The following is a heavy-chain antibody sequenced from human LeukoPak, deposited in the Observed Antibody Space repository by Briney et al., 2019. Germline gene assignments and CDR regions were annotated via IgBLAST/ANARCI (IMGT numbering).Heavy chain of an antibody. Sequence: SETLSLTCTVSGGSISSYYWSWIRQPPGKGLEWIGYIYYSRSTNYNPSLKSRVTISVDTSKNQSSLKLSSVTAADTAVYYCARGYCSSTSCYGVGGMDVWGKGTTVTVSS. CDR3: ARGYCSSTSCYGVGGMDV. J-gene: IGHJ6*03. CDR1: GGSISSYY. V-gene: IGHV4-59*01. D-gene: IGHD2-2*01. CDR2: IYYSRST.